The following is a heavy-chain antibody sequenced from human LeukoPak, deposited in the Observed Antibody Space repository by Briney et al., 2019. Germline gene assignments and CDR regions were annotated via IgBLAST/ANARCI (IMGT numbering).Heavy chain of an antibody. CDR2: ISGSGGST. V-gene: IGHV3-23*01. Sequence: GGSLRLSCAASGFTFSSYAMSWVRQAPGKGLEWVSAISGSGGSTYYADSVKGRFTISRDNSKNTLYLQMNSLRAEDTAVYYCAKDWLSPTGSGSPFDYWGQETLVTVSS. CDR3: AKDWLSPTGSGSPFDY. CDR1: GFTFSSYA. J-gene: IGHJ4*02. D-gene: IGHD3-10*01.